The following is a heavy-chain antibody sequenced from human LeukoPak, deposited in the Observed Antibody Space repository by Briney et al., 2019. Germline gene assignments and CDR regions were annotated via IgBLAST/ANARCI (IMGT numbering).Heavy chain of an antibody. CDR1: GGTFSSYT. V-gene: IGHV1-69*05. CDR2: IIPIFGTA. D-gene: IGHD3-16*01. CDR3: ARGIMGLGVPGNFDY. Sequence: KVSCKASGGTFSSYTISWLRQPPGQGLEGLGGIIPIFGTANYAQKFQGRFTTTTAESTRTAFMELSSLGSEETAVYYWARGIMGLGVPGNFDYWGQGTLVTVSS. J-gene: IGHJ4*02.